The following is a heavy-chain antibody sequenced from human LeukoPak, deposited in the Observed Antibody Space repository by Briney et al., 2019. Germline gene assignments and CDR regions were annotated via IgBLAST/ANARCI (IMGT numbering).Heavy chain of an antibody. V-gene: IGHV3-30*18. CDR3: AKSGRATGYSSFDS. J-gene: IGHJ4*02. CDR1: GFSFSKYG. D-gene: IGHD3-9*01. CDR2: ISDDANNE. Sequence: GNSLRLSCAASGFSFSKYGMHWVRQAPGKGLEWVAVISDDANNEEYADSVKGRFTLSRDNSKNTVYLRMNSLRAEDTAVYYCAKSGRATGYSSFDSWGQGTLVTVSS.